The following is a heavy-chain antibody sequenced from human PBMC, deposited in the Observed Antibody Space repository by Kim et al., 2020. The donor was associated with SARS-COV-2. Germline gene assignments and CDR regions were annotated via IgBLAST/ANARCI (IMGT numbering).Heavy chain of an antibody. Sequence: KNNVEAGKGRITNTRENAMNSLYLQMNSLRAEDTAVYYCARDEGGYDFDYWGQGTLVTVSS. V-gene: IGHV3-7*01. J-gene: IGHJ4*02. CDR3: ARDEGGYDFDY. CDR2: K. D-gene: IGHD5-12*01.